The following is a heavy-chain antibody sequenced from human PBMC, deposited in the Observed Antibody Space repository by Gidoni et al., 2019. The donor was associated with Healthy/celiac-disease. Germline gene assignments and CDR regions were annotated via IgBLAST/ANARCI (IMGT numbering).Heavy chain of an antibody. J-gene: IGHJ4*02. V-gene: IGHV1-2*02. CDR1: GSTFPGYS. Sequence: QVQLVQSGAEVKKPGASVKVSCKASGSTFPGYSMNWVRQAPGKGLEWRGWINPNSGGKNYAQKLQGRVTMNRDTSISTAYMELSRLRSDDTAVYYCARSYCSSTSCPHYFDYWGQGTLVTVSS. D-gene: IGHD2-2*01. CDR3: ARSYCSSTSCPHYFDY. CDR2: INPNSGGK.